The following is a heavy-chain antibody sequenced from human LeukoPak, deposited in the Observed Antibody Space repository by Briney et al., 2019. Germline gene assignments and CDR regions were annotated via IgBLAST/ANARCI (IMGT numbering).Heavy chain of an antibody. Sequence: GASVKVSCKASGYTFSGYYMHWVRQAPGQGLEWMGWINPNSGGTNYAQKFQGRVTMTRDTSISTAYMDLSRLRSDDTAVYYCAREETNWGDAFDIWGQGTMVTVSS. V-gene: IGHV1-2*02. CDR3: AREETNWGDAFDI. D-gene: IGHD7-27*01. CDR1: GYTFSGYY. CDR2: INPNSGGT. J-gene: IGHJ3*02.